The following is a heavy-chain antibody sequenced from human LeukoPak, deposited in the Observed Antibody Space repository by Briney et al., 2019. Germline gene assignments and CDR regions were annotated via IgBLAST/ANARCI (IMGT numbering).Heavy chain of an antibody. V-gene: IGHV3-23*01. J-gene: IGHJ4*02. CDR2: ISGSGGST. Sequence: GGSLRLSCAASGFTFSSYAMSWVRQAPGKGLEWGSAISGSGGSTYYADSVKGRFTISRDNSKNTLYLQMNSLRAEDTAVYYCARNWNDDYYFDYWGQGTLVTVSS. D-gene: IGHD1-1*01. CDR1: GFTFSSYA. CDR3: ARNWNDDYYFDY.